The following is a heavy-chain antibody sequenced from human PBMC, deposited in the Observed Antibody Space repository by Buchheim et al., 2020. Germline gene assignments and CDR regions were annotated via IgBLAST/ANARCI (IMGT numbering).Heavy chain of an antibody. D-gene: IGHD3-3*01. Sequence: EVQLLESGGGLVQPGGSLRLSCAASGFTFSSYAMSWVRQAPGKGLEWVSAISGSGGSTYYADSVKGRFTISRANSKNTLSRQMNSLRAEDTAVYYCARFGVVIPLAPSDYWGQGTL. V-gene: IGHV3-23*01. CDR1: GFTFSSYA. J-gene: IGHJ4*02. CDR2: ISGSGGST. CDR3: ARFGVVIPLAPSDY.